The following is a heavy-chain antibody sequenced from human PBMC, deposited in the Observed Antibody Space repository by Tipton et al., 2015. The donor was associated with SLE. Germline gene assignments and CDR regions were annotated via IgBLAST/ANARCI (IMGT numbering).Heavy chain of an antibody. CDR3: ATNGHGETYEFFTEYLRH. D-gene: IGHD5-12*01. J-gene: IGHJ1*01. CDR1: GGSVNIGDYY. V-gene: IGHV4-61*09. Sequence: LRLSCTVSGGSVNIGDYYWSWIRQPAGKGLEWIGHVYTTGDTNYNPSLRSRVTISVDTSKNQFSLRSSSVTAADTAVYYCATNGHGETYEFFTEYLRHWGQGTLVTVSS. CDR2: VYTTGDT.